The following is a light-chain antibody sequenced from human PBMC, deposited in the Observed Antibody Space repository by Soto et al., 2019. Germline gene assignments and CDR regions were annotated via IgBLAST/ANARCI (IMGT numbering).Light chain of an antibody. CDR3: QQYNNWPRT. CDR1: QSIGRY. Sequence: DIQMTQSASSLSASVGDRVTITWRASQSIGRYLNWYQEKPGKVPKLLIYAASTLQSGVPSRFSGSVYGTDFNLTISSLQSEDFAVYDCQQYNNWPRTFGQGTKVDIK. CDR2: AAS. J-gene: IGKJ1*01. V-gene: IGKV1-27*01.